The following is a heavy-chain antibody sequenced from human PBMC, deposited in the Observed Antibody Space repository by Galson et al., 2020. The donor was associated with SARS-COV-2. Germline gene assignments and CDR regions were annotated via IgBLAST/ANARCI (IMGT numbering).Heavy chain of an antibody. CDR2: IYTSGST. J-gene: IGHJ4*02. D-gene: IGHD1-26*01. V-gene: IGHV4-61*02. Sequence: SETLSLTCTVSGGSISSGSYYWSWIRQPAGKGLEWIGRIYTSGSTNYNPSLKSRVTMSVDTSKNQFSLKLSSVTAADTAVYYCARESRWELYFDHWGQGTLVTVSS. CDR1: GGSISSGSYY. CDR3: ARESRWELYFDH.